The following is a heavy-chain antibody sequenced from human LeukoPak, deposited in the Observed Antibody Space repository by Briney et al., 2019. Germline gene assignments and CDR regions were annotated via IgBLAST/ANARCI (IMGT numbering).Heavy chain of an antibody. CDR2: INTDGSST. CDR1: GFTFSSYW. D-gene: IGHD1-7*01. CDR3: ARDLSWNSVAY. Sequence: PGGSLRLSCAASGFTFSSYWMHSVRQAPGKGLVWVSHINTDGSSTAYADSVKGRFTISRDNAKNTLYLQMNSLRAEDTATYFCARDLSWNSVAYWGQGTLVTVSS. J-gene: IGHJ4*02. V-gene: IGHV3-74*01.